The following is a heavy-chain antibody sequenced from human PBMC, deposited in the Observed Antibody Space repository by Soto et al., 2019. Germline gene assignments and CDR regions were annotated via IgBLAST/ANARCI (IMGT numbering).Heavy chain of an antibody. V-gene: IGHV3-20*01. CDR3: ARGRNYYTSGSHQSNWFDP. CDR1: GFTFDDYG. Sequence: GESLKISCAASGFTFDDYGMSWVRQAPGKGLEWVSGINWNGGSTAYADSVKGRFTISRDNAKNSLYLQMNSLRAEDTALYHCARGRNYYTSGSHQSNWFDPWGQGTLVTVSS. CDR2: INWNGGST. D-gene: IGHD3-10*01. J-gene: IGHJ5*02.